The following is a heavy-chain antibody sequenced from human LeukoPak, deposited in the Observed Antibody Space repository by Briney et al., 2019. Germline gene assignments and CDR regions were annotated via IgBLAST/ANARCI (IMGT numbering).Heavy chain of an antibody. J-gene: IGHJ4*02. Sequence: QSGGSLRLSCAASGFTVSSNYMSWVRQAPGKGLEWVSVIYSGGSTYYADPVKGRFTISRDNSKNTLYLQMNSLRAEDTAVYYCARVGTAMVLDYWGQGTLVTVSS. CDR3: ARVGTAMVLDY. D-gene: IGHD5-18*01. CDR2: IYSGGST. CDR1: GFTVSSNY. V-gene: IGHV3-53*01.